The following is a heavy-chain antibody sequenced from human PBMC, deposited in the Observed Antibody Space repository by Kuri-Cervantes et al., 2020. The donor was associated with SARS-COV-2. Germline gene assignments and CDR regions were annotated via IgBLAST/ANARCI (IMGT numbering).Heavy chain of an antibody. CDR2: ISSSSSTI. Sequence: GESLKISCAASGFTFSSYSMNWVRQAPGKGLEWVSYISSSSSTIYYADSVKGRLTISRDNAKNSLYLQMNSLRDEDTAVYYCARAISSWFDYWGQGTLVTVSS. J-gene: IGHJ4*02. V-gene: IGHV3-48*02. CDR3: ARAISSWFDY. CDR1: GFTFSSYS. D-gene: IGHD6-13*01.